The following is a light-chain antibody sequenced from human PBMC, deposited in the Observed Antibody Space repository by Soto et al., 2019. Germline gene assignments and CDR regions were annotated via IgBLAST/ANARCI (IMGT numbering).Light chain of an antibody. CDR2: GAS. V-gene: IGKV3-20*01. J-gene: IGKJ3*01. Sequence: EIVLTQSPGTLSLSPGERATLSCRASQSIASSYLAWFQQKPGQAPRLLIYGASSRATGIPDRFSGSGSRTDFTLPITRLEPEDFAVYYCQQYGSSPRFTFGLGPKWISN. CDR3: QQYGSSPRFT. CDR1: QSIASSY.